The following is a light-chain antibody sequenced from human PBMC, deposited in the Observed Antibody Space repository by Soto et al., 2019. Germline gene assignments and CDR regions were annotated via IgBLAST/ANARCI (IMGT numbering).Light chain of an antibody. V-gene: IGKV1-27*01. Sequence: DIQMTQSPSSLSASEGDRVTITCRASQAISKYLAWYQQKPGKVPKLLIYAASTLQSGVPSRFSGSGSGTDFTLTISSLQPEDVATYFCHQNFNYPRTFGQGTKVEI. CDR2: AAS. CDR3: HQNFNYPRT. J-gene: IGKJ1*01. CDR1: QAISKY.